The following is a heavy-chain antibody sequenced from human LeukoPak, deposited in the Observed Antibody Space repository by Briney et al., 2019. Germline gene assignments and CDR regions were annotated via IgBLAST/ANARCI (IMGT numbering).Heavy chain of an antibody. CDR2: LSGSGAST. CDR1: GFTFSSYS. D-gene: IGHD6-19*01. Sequence: GGSLRLSCAASGFTFSSYSMNWVRQAPGKGLEWVSALSGSGASTYYADSVKGRFTISRDNSKTTLYLQMNSLRAEDTAVYYCAKAVPGIAVAGANFDYWGQGTLVTVSS. CDR3: AKAVPGIAVAGANFDY. V-gene: IGHV3-23*01. J-gene: IGHJ4*02.